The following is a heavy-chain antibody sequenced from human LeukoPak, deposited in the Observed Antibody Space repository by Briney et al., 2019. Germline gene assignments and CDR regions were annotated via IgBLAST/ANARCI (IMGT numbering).Heavy chain of an antibody. CDR1: GFTFSSYT. CDR2: ITSDSSYM. V-gene: IGHV3-21*01. J-gene: IGHJ3*02. D-gene: IGHD3-3*01. Sequence: PGGALRLSCVASGFTFSSYTMNWVRPAPGKGLEWVSSITSDSSYMYFADSVKGRFTISRDNAKNSLCLQMNSLRAEDTAVYYCARLVWRGGSLDAFDIWGQGTMVTVSS. CDR3: ARLVWRGGSLDAFDI.